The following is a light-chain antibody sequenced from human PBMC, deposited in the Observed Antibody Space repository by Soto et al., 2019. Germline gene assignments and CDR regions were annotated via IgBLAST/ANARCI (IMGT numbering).Light chain of an antibody. V-gene: IGKV1-5*03. CDR1: QSISSW. CDR3: QQYESYPMT. Sequence: DSQMTQYPSTLSASIGDRVTITCRAGQSISSWLAWYQQKPGKAPKLLISKASTLQSGVPPRFSGSGSGTEVALTIGSLQPDDFATYYCQQYESYPMTFGGGTKVEIK. CDR2: KAS. J-gene: IGKJ4*01.